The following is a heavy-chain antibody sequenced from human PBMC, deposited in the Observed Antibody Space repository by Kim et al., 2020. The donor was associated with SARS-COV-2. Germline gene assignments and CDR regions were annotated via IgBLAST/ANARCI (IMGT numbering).Heavy chain of an antibody. Sequence: GGSLRLSCAASGFTFSSCWMHWVRQAPGKGLEWVASIKQEGAEKNYGDSVKGRFTVSRDDTKKSLYLQMGSLSAEDTAVYYCAGGVPLWSGYEHDGFDVWGGGTMVTVSS. J-gene: IGHJ3*01. CDR1: GFTFSSCW. CDR2: IKQEGAEK. CDR3: AGGVPLWSGYEHDGFDV. D-gene: IGHD3-3*01. V-gene: IGHV3-7*01.